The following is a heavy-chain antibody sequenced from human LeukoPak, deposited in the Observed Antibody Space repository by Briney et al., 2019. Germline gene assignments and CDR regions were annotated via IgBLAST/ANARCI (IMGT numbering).Heavy chain of an antibody. CDR1: DGSISSYY. CDR3: ARHRVVPAAMWGWFDP. D-gene: IGHD2-2*01. J-gene: IGHJ5*02. Sequence: SETLSLTCTVSDGSISSYYWSWIRQPPGKGLEWIGYIYYSGSTNYNPSLKSRVTISVDTSKNQFSLKLSSVTAADTAVYYCARHRVVPAAMWGWFDPWGQGTLVTVSS. CDR2: IYYSGST. V-gene: IGHV4-59*08.